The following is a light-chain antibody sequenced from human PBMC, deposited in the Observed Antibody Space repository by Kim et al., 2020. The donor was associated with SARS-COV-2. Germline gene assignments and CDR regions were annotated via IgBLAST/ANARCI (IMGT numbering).Light chain of an antibody. J-gene: IGLJ3*02. V-gene: IGLV3-21*01. CDR2: SDS. CDR3: QVWETTSDRWV. CDR1: NIGGKS. Sequence: SYELTQPPSVSVAPGRTARIICGGNNIGGKSVHWYQQKSGQAPVMVIYSDSDRPSGIPERFAGSNSGSAATLTITGVEAGDEADYFCQVWETTSDRWVFG.